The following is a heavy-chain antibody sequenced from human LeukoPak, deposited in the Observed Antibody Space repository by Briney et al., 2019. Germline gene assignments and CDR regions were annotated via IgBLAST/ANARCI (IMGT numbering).Heavy chain of an antibody. CDR3: ARHPIPIYGSGEVVRAYYYGMDV. J-gene: IGHJ6*02. Sequence: SETLSLTCNVSDGSITTSSFYWGWVRQTPGKGLEWIGTFYYTGDTFYNRSLKSRVTITVDTSKDQFFLSLSSVTAADTAVYYCARHPIPIYGSGEVVRAYYYGMDVWGQGTTVTVSS. V-gene: IGHV4-39*01. D-gene: IGHD3-10*01. CDR2: FYYTGDT. CDR1: DGSITTSSFY.